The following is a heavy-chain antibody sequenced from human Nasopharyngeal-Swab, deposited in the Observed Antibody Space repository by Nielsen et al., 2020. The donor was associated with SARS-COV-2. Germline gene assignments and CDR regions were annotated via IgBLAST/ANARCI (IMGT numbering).Heavy chain of an antibody. J-gene: IGHJ4*02. V-gene: IGHV4-59*06. Sequence: SETLSLTCTVSGGSISSYYWSWIRQHPGKGLEWIGYIYYSGSTYYNPSLKSRVTISVDTSKNQFSLKLSSVTAADTAVYYCASYLEDYGGPLDYWGQGTLVTVSS. CDR3: ASYLEDYGGPLDY. CDR2: IYYSGST. CDR1: GGSISSYY. D-gene: IGHD4-23*01.